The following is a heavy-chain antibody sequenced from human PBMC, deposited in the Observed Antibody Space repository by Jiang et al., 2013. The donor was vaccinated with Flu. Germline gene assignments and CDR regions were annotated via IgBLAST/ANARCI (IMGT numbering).Heavy chain of an antibody. D-gene: IGHD1-1*01. V-gene: IGHV3-7*03. J-gene: IGHJ4*02. CDR2: IKQDGSEK. CDR1: GFTFSNYW. Sequence: DLVQPGGSLRLSCAASGFTFSNYWMSWVRQAPGKGLEWVANIKQDGSEKYYVDSVKGRFTISRDNAKNSLYLQMNSLRAEDTAVYYCARDRERLFDYWGQGTLVTVSS. CDR3: ARDRERLFDY.